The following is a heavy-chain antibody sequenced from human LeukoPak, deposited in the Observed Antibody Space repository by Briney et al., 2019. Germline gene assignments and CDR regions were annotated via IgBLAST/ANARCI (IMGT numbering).Heavy chain of an antibody. V-gene: IGHV3-23*01. CDR1: GFTFSSYA. J-gene: IGHJ5*02. CDR2: ISGSGNST. D-gene: IGHD3-16*02. CDR3: AKTSQFYDYLWGSYRPNWFDP. Sequence: GGSLRLSCAASGFTFSSYAMSWVRQAPGKGLEWVSAISGSGNSTYYAGSVKGRFIISRDNFKNTLYLQMNSLRAEDTAVYHCAKTSQFYDYLWGSYRPNWFDPWGQGTLVTVSS.